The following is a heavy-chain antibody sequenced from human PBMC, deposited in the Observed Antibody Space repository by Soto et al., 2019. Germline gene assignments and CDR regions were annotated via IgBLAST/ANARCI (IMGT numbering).Heavy chain of an antibody. CDR2: ISYDGSNK. CDR1: GFTFSSYA. D-gene: IGHD3-3*01. V-gene: IGHV3-30-3*01. CDR3: ARDQYDFWSTIPDY. J-gene: IGHJ4*02. Sequence: PGGSLRLSCAASGFTFSSYAMHWVRQAPGKGLEWVAVISYDGSNKYYADSVKGRFTISRDNSKNTLYLQMNSLRAEDTAVYYCARDQYDFWSTIPDYWGQGTLVTVSS.